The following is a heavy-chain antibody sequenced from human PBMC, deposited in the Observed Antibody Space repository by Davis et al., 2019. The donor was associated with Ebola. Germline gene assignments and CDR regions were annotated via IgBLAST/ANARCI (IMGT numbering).Heavy chain of an antibody. CDR2: ISWNSGSI. D-gene: IGHD2-2*01. V-gene: IGHV3-9*01. CDR1: GFTFDDYA. Sequence: SLKISCAASGFTFDDYAMHWVRQAPGKGLEWVSSISWNSGSIGYADSVKGRFTISRDNAKNSLYLQMNSLRAEDTALYYCAKGDQLLYGMDVWGKGTTVTVSS. CDR3: AKGDQLLYGMDV. J-gene: IGHJ6*04.